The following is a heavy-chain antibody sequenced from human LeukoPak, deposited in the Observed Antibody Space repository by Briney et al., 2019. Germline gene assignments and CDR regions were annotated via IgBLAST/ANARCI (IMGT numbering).Heavy chain of an antibody. D-gene: IGHD1-26*01. CDR1: GGSISSYY. J-gene: IGHJ4*02. CDR2: IYHRGST. V-gene: IGHV4-59*05. Sequence: SETLSLTCTVSGGSISSYYWSWIRQPPGKGLEWIGSIYHRGSTYYNPSLKSRVTISVDTSKNQFSLKMRSVTAADTAVYYCARRGWDILFDFWGQGTLVTVSS. CDR3: ARRGWDILFDF.